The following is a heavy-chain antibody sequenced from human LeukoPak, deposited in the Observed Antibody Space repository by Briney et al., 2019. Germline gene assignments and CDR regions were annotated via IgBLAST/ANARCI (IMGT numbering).Heavy chain of an antibody. Sequence: GASVKVSCKASGYTFTSYGISWLRQAPGQGLEWMGWISAYNGNTNYAQKLQGRVTMTTDTSTSTAYMELRSLRSDDTAAYYCARDRQWLVRNYFDYWGQGTLVTVSS. CDR2: ISAYNGNT. J-gene: IGHJ4*02. V-gene: IGHV1-18*01. CDR1: GYTFTSYG. D-gene: IGHD6-19*01. CDR3: ARDRQWLVRNYFDY.